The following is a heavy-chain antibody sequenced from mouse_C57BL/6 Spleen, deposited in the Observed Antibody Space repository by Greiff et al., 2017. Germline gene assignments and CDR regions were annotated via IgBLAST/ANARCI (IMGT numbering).Heavy chain of an antibody. CDR3: ARQVADYYAMDY. CDR2: ISSGGSYT. Sequence: EVQVVESGGDLVKPGGSLKLSCAASGFTFSSYGMSWVRQTPDKRLEWVATISSGGSYTYYPDSVKGRFTISRDNAKNTLYLQMSSLKSEDTAMYYCARQVADYYAMDYWGQGTSVTVSS. D-gene: IGHD1-1*02. CDR1: GFTFSSYG. V-gene: IGHV5-6*01. J-gene: IGHJ4*01.